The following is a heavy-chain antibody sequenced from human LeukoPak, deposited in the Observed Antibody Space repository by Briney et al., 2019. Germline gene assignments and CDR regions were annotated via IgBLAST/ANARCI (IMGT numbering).Heavy chain of an antibody. J-gene: IGHJ4*02. V-gene: IGHV4-59*11. CDR3: TTIKRGNTFGYFDF. D-gene: IGHD5-18*01. CDR2: VFDSWRT. Sequence: PSETLSLTCTVSGGSMTTHHWNWIRQTPGKGLEWIGYVFDSWRTKENPSLKSRVTLSADTSKNQLSLRLSSVTAAGTAVYYCTTIKRGNTFGYFDFWGQGILVTVSS. CDR1: GGSMTTHH.